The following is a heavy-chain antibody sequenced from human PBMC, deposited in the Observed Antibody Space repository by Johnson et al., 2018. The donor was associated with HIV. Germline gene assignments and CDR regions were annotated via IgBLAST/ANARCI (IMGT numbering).Heavy chain of an antibody. V-gene: IGHV3-20*04. D-gene: IGHD3-10*01. CDR2: INWNGART. J-gene: IGHJ3*02. CDR1: GFPFFNYW. Sequence: VQLVESGGGLVQPGESLRLSCAASGFPFFNYWMSWVRQAPGKGLEWVSGINWNGARTGYADSVKGRFTISRDNAKNSLYLQMNSLRAEDTALYYCAKSTQASIVRESGPYGAFDIWGQGTMVTVS. CDR3: AKSTQASIVRESGPYGAFDI.